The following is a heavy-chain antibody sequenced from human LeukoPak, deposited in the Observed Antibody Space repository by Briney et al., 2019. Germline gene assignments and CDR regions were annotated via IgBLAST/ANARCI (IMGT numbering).Heavy chain of an antibody. CDR2: IYYSGST. D-gene: IGHD3-10*01. J-gene: IGHJ5*02. CDR3: ARRGYYGSGTYFYSWFDP. CDR1: GDSINNYY. Sequence: PSETLSLTYTVSGDSINNYYWSWIRQPPGKGLEWIGYIYYSGSTTYNPSLKSRVTISVDTSKNQFSLKLSSVTAADTAVYYCARRGYYGSGTYFYSWFDPWGQGTLVTVSS. V-gene: IGHV4-59*08.